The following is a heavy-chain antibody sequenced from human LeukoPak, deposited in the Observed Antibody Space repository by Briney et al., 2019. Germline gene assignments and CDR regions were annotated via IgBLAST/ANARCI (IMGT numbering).Heavy chain of an antibody. D-gene: IGHD3-22*01. CDR3: AKAALYDSSGYYIDY. CDR1: GFTFSSYA. CDR2: ISGSGGST. V-gene: IGHV3-23*01. J-gene: IGHJ4*02. Sequence: GGPLRLSCAASGFTFSSYAMSWVRQAPGKGLEWVSAISGSGGSTYYADSVKGRFTISRDNSKNTLYLQMNSLRAEDTAVYYCAKAALYDSSGYYIDYWGQGTLVTVSS.